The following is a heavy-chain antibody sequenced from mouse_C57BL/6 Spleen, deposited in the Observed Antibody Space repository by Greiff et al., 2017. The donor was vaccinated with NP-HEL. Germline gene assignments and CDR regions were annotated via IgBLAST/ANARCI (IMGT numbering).Heavy chain of an antibody. J-gene: IGHJ1*03. CDR1: GYAFSSYW. CDR2: IYPGDGDT. Sequence: VQLVESGAELVKPGASVKISCKASGYAFSSYWMNWVKQRPGKGLEWIGQIYPGDGDTNYNGKFKGKATLTADKSSSTAYMQLSSLTSEDSAVYFCARYYGSSYVNWYFDVWGTGTTVTVSS. CDR3: ARYYGSSYVNWYFDV. D-gene: IGHD1-1*01. V-gene: IGHV1-80*01.